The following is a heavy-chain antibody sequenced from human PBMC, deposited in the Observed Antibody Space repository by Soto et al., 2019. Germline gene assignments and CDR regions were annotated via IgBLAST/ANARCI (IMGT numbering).Heavy chain of an antibody. V-gene: IGHV4-30-4*01. D-gene: IGHD6-13*01. Sequence: SETLSLTCTVSGGSISSGDYYWSWIRQPPGKGLEWIGYIYYSGSTYYNPSLKSRVTISGDTSKNQFSLKLSSVTAADTAVCCCARVRGSSSWSRVGGFDYGGQGTLVTVSS. CDR3: ARVRGSSSWSRVGGFDY. J-gene: IGHJ4*02. CDR2: IYYSGST. CDR1: GGSISSGDYY.